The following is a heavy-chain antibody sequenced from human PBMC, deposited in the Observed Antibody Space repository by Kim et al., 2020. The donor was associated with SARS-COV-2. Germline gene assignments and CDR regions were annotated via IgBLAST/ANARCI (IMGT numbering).Heavy chain of an antibody. CDR3: ARGDLWFGELSPYYFDY. V-gene: IGHV1-18*01. J-gene: IGHJ4*02. Sequence: LQGRVTMTTDTSTSTAYMELRSLRSDDTAVYYCARGDLWFGELSPYYFDYWGQGTLVTVSS. D-gene: IGHD3-10*01.